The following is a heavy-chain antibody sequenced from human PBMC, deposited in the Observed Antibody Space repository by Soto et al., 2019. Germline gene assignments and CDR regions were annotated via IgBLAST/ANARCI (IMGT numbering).Heavy chain of an antibody. V-gene: IGHV3-23*01. J-gene: IGHJ4*02. CDR1: GFTFSSYA. Sequence: PGGSLRLSCAASGFTFSSYAMSWVRQAPGKGLEWVSAISGSGGSTYYADSVKGRFTISRDNSKNTLYLQMNSLRAEDTAVYYCALRYFDRTGWAPNFDYWGQGTLVTVSS. CDR3: ALRYFDRTGWAPNFDY. D-gene: IGHD3-9*01. CDR2: ISGSGGST.